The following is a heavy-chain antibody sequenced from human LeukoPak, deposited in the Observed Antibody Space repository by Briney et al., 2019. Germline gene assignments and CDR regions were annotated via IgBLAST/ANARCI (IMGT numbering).Heavy chain of an antibody. J-gene: IGHJ4*02. CDR2: ISSDGSKK. Sequence: GGSLRLSCTASGFPFSGYGMHWVRQAPGKGPEWVAAISSDGSKKDYADSVKGRFSVSRDKSKNTLYLQMNSLRPEDTAVYYCATEYDNLDDYFDYWGQGTLVIVSS. D-gene: IGHD1-1*01. V-gene: IGHV3-30*03. CDR3: ATEYDNLDDYFDY. CDR1: GFPFSGYG.